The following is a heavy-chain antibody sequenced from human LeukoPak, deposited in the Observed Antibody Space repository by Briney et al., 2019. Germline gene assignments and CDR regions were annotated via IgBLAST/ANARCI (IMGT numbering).Heavy chain of an antibody. CDR1: GGSISSSSYY. D-gene: IGHD2-15*01. CDR3: ARLYCSGGSCYGNRRKNWFDP. CDR2: IYYSGST. V-gene: IGHV4-39*01. Sequence: SETLSLTCTVSGGSISSSSYYWGWIRQPPGKGLEWIGSIYYSGSTYYNPSLKSRVTISVDTSKNQFPLKLSSVTAADTAVYYCARLYCSGGSCYGNRRKNWFDPWGQGTLVTVSS. J-gene: IGHJ5*02.